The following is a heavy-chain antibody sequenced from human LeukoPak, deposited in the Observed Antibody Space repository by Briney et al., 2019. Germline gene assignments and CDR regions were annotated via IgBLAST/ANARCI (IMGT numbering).Heavy chain of an antibody. J-gene: IGHJ4*02. Sequence: PGGSLRLSCAASGFTVSSNYTSWVRQAPGKGLEWVSVIYSGGSTYYAGSVKGRFTISRDNSKNTLYLQMNSLRAEDTAVYYCASGGDYGDFDYWGQGTLVTVSS. D-gene: IGHD4-17*01. CDR1: GFTVSSNY. CDR2: IYSGGST. CDR3: ASGGDYGDFDY. V-gene: IGHV3-53*01.